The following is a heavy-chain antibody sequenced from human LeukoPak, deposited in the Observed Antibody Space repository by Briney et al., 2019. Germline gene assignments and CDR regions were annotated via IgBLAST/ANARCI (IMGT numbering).Heavy chain of an antibody. Sequence: ALRLSCVASGFTFSSYGMHWVRQAPGKGLEWVAVISYDGSNKYYADSVKGRFTISRDNSKNTLYLQMNSLRAEDTAVYYCAKDDSAGRYYCGMDVWGKGTTVTVSS. CDR1: GFTFSSYG. V-gene: IGHV3-30*18. J-gene: IGHJ6*04. CDR3: AKDDSAGRYYCGMDV. D-gene: IGHD1-26*01. CDR2: ISYDGSNK.